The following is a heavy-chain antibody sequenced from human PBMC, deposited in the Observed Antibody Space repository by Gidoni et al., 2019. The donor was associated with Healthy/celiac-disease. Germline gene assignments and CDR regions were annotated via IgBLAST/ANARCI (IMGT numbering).Heavy chain of an antibody. CDR2: ISSNGGST. CDR1: GFTFSSYA. V-gene: IGHV3-64D*06. Sequence: EVQLVESGGGLVQPGGYLRLSCSASGFTFSSYAMHWVRQAPGKGLEYVSAISSNGGSTYYADSVKGRFTISRYNSNNTLYLQMSSLRAEDTAVYYCVKANGLIVGWFDPWGQGTLVTVSS. J-gene: IGHJ5*02. CDR3: VKANGLIVGWFDP. D-gene: IGHD2-15*01.